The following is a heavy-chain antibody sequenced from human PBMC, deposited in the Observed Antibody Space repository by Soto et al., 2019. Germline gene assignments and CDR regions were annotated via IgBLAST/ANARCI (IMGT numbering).Heavy chain of an antibody. CDR3: ARGMELGTDYYGMDV. CDR1: GFTFSSYG. D-gene: IGHD1-7*01. CDR2: IWYDGSNK. J-gene: IGHJ6*02. V-gene: IGHV3-33*01. Sequence: QVQLVESGGGVVQPGRSLRLSCAASGFTFSSYGMHWVRQAPGKGLEWVAVIWYDGSNKYYADSVKGRFTISRDNSKNTLYLQMNSLRAEDTAVYYCARGMELGTDYYGMDVWGQGTTVTVSS.